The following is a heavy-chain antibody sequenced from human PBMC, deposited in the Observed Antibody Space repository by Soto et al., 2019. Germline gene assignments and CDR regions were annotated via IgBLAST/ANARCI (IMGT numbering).Heavy chain of an antibody. V-gene: IGHV3-33*01. CDR2: IWYDGSNT. CDR3: TRDVSSRYFDL. CDR1: GFTFRNYG. J-gene: IGHJ2*01. Sequence: QVQLVESGGGVVQPGRSLRLSCAASGFTFRNYGMHWVRQAPGKGLEWVAVIWYDGSNTYYADSVKGRFTISRDNSNNTLHLQMNSLRAEDTAVYYCTRDVSSRYFDLWGRGSLVTVSS.